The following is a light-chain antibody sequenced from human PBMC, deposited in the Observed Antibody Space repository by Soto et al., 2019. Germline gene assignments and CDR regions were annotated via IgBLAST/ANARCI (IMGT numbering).Light chain of an antibody. CDR3: IQDYNYPLT. CDR2: GAS. Sequence: EIALTQSPGTLSLSPGERATLSCRASQSVSRSYLAWYQQKPGQAPRLLIYGASSRATGIPDRFSGSGSGTDFTLTISSLQPEDFATYYCIQDYNYPLTFGGGTKVDIK. CDR1: QSVSRSY. J-gene: IGKJ4*01. V-gene: IGKV3-20*01.